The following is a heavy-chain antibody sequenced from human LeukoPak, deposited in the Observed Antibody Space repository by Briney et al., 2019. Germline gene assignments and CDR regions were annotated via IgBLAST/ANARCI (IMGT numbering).Heavy chain of an antibody. CDR2: MNPNSGNT. Sequence: EASVKVSCKASGYTFTSYDINWVRQATGQGLEWMGWMNPNSGNTGYAQKFQGRVTMTRNTSISTAYMELSSLRSEDTAVYYCARRYWTMVRGVARYYYYMDVWGKGTTVTISS. J-gene: IGHJ6*03. D-gene: IGHD3-10*01. CDR3: ARRYWTMVRGVARYYYYMDV. CDR1: GYTFTSYD. V-gene: IGHV1-8*01.